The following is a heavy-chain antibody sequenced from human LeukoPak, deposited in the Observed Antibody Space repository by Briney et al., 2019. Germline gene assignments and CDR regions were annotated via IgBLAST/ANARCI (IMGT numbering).Heavy chain of an antibody. CDR2: ISYDGSNK. D-gene: IGHD3-16*01. Sequence: GRSLRLSCAASGFTFSSYAMHWVRQAPGKGLEWVALISYDGSNKYYADSVKGRFTSSRDNSKNTLYLQMNSLRAEDTAVYYCAKELWGSSFDYWGQGTLLTVSS. V-gene: IGHV3-30-3*01. CDR3: AKELWGSSFDY. CDR1: GFTFSSYA. J-gene: IGHJ4*02.